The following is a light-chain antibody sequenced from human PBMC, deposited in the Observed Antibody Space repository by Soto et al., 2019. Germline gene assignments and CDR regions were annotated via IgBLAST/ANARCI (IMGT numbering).Light chain of an antibody. V-gene: IGKV1-5*01. Sequence: DVQMTQSPSSLSASVGDKVTITCRASQSISTWLAWYQQKPGKAPKLLIFDASSLESWVPSRFSGSGSGTEFTLTFNSLQPDDFATYYCQQYESYPWTFGQGTKVEIK. CDR1: QSISTW. CDR2: DAS. J-gene: IGKJ1*01. CDR3: QQYESYPWT.